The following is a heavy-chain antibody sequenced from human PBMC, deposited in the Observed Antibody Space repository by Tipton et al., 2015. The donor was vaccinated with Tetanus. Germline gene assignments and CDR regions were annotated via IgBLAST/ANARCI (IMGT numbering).Heavy chain of an antibody. D-gene: IGHD6-19*01. CDR2: INHSGST. J-gene: IGHJ3*02. V-gene: IGHV4-34*01. CDR1: GGSFSGYY. Sequence: TLSLTCAVYGGSFSGYYWSWIRQPPGKGLEWIGEINHSGSTNYNPSLKSRVTISVDTSKNQFSLKLSSVTAADTAVYYCARDRSSGWYSKDAFDIWGQGTMVTVSS. CDR3: ARDRSSGWYSKDAFDI.